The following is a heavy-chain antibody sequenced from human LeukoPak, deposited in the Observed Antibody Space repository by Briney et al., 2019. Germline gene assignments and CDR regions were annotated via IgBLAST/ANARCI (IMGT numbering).Heavy chain of an antibody. CDR2: INPNSGGT. Sequence: ASVKVSCKASGYTFTSYDINWVRQAPGQGLEWMGWINPNSGGTNYAQKFQGRVTMTRDTSIGTAYMELSRLRSDDTAVYYCARDGSSGSYYNDGGWFDPWGQGTLVTVSS. CDR3: ARDGSSGSYYNDGGWFDP. CDR1: GYTFTSYD. D-gene: IGHD3-10*01. J-gene: IGHJ5*02. V-gene: IGHV1-2*02.